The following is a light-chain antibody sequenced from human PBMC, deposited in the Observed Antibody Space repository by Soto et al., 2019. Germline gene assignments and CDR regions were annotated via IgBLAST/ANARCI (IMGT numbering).Light chain of an antibody. Sequence: EIVLTQSPGTLSLSPGERATLSCRASQSVSSNYLAWYQQTPGQAPRLLIYGASSRATGIPARFSGSGSGTDSTLTISRLEPEDFAVYYCQQHGSSPQTFGQGTKVDIK. CDR1: QSVSSNY. CDR3: QQHGSSPQT. J-gene: IGKJ1*01. CDR2: GAS. V-gene: IGKV3-20*01.